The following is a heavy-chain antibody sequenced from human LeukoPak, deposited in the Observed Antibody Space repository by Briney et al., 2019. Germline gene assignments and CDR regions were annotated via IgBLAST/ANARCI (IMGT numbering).Heavy chain of an antibody. J-gene: IGHJ4*02. CDR3: ARGDGVYVY. CDR2: IYFGGTT. V-gene: IGHV3-53*01. CDR1: GFTVSSNY. D-gene: IGHD5/OR15-5a*01. Sequence: GGSLRLSCAASGFTVSSNYMTWVRQAPGRGLEWVSVIYFGGTTYYADSVKGRFTISRDNSKNTVYPQMNSLRVEDTAVYYCARGDGVYVYWGQGTLVTVSS.